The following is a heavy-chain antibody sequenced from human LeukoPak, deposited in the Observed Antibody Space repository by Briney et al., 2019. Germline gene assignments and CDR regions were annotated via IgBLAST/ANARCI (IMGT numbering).Heavy chain of an antibody. CDR2: INHSGST. D-gene: IGHD6-13*01. Sequence: SETLSLTCVVYGASFSDYFWNVIRQPPGKGLEWIGEINHSGSTSYNPSLKSRVTISVETSKNQFSLTLTSVTAADTAVYYCARGGSTSRWALLRPGGFDSWGQGTLITVSS. CDR1: GASFSDYF. V-gene: IGHV4-34*01. CDR3: ARGGSTSRWALLRPGGFDS. J-gene: IGHJ4*02.